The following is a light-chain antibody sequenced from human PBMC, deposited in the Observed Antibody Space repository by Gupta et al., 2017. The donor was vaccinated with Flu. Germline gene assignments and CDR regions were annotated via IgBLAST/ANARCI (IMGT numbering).Light chain of an antibody. CDR2: AAS. V-gene: IGKV1-16*02. Sequence: DIQMTQSPSSLSASVGDRVTITCRASQGIINNLAWFQQKPGKGPKSLIYAASSLQRGVPSKFSGSGSVSGTDFTLTISNLQPEDSATYFCQQYNSYPPTFGQGTRLEIK. CDR3: QQYNSYPPT. CDR1: QGIINN. J-gene: IGKJ5*01.